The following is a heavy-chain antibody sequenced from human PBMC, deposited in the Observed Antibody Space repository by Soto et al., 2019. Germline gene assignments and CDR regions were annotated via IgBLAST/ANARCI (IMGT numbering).Heavy chain of an antibody. CDR2: IYHSGST. CDR3: ARGVTTVTTIDY. D-gene: IGHD4-17*01. V-gene: IGHV4-30-2*01. CDR1: GGSISSGGYS. Sequence: SETLSLTCTVSGGSISSGGYSWSWIRQPPGKGLEWIGYIYHSGSTYYNPSLKSRVTISVDRSKNQFSLKLSSVTAADTAVYYCARGVTTVTTIDYWGQGTLVTVS. J-gene: IGHJ4*02.